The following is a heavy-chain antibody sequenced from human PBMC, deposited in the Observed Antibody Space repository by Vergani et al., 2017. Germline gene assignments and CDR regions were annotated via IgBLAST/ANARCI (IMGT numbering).Heavy chain of an antibody. J-gene: IGHJ5*02. CDR2: FDPEDGET. V-gene: IGHV1-24*01. Sequence: QVQLVQSGAEVKKPGASVKVSCKVSGYTLTELSMHWVRQAPGKGLEWMGGFDPEDGETIYAQKFQGRVTMTEDTSTDTAYMELSSLRSEDTAVYYCAKXAISGWSGASGLDWFDPWGQGTLVTVSS. CDR1: GYTLTELS. CDR3: AKXAISGWSGASGLDWFDP. D-gene: IGHD6-19*01.